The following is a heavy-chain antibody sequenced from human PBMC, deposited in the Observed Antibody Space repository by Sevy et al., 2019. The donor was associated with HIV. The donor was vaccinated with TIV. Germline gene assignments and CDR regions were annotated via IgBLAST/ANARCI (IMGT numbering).Heavy chain of an antibody. Sequence: GGSLRLSCVASGFSLNNYWMNWVRQAPGKGLEWVANINQDGSVKYYVDSVRGHFTISRDNARNLVFLQMSSLRVDDSALYYCVKAIAKDGSFWGQGTLVTVSS. D-gene: IGHD6-13*01. CDR3: VKAIAKDGSF. CDR2: INQDGSVK. V-gene: IGHV3-7*01. CDR1: GFSLNNYW. J-gene: IGHJ4*02.